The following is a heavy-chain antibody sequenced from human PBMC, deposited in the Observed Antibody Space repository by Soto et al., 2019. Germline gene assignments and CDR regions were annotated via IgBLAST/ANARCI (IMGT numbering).Heavy chain of an antibody. CDR1: RGSISGSSW. D-gene: IGHD6-19*01. CDR2: INHGENT. V-gene: IGHV4-4*02. CDR3: AREDTNVWFSHFGF. Sequence: QVQLQESCPGLVKPSETLSLTCAVSRGSISGSSWWTWVRQPPGKGLEWTGEINHGENTNYNPSLKSRVTMSVDKSRNHFSLRMIFVTAADTAVYFCAREDTNVWFSHFGFWGQGVLVIVSS. J-gene: IGHJ4*02.